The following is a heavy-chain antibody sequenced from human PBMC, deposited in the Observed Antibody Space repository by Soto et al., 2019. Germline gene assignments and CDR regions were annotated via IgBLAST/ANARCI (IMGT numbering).Heavy chain of an antibody. D-gene: IGHD6-6*01. Sequence: ASVKVSCKASGGTFSSYAISWVRQAPGQGLEWMGGIIPIFGTANYAQKFQGRVTITADKSTSTAYMELSSLRSEDTAVYYCARVPSICSSSPHNWFDPWGQGTLVTVSS. CDR3: ARVPSICSSSPHNWFDP. CDR2: IIPIFGTA. CDR1: GGTFSSYA. V-gene: IGHV1-69*06. J-gene: IGHJ5*02.